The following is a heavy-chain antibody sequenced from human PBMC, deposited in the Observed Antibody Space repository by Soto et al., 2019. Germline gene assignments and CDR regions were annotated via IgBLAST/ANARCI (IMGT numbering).Heavy chain of an antibody. V-gene: IGHV3-23*01. D-gene: IGHD5-12*01. J-gene: IGHJ4*02. CDR3: AKEAGRDGYNVDY. CDR1: GFPFSAFA. CDR2: IGGSGASI. Sequence: PGGSLRLSCAASGFPFSAFAMNWVRQAPGKGLEWVAGIGGSGASIYYADSVKGRSTISRDNFMNALYLQMNSLRAEDTAVYYCAKEAGRDGYNVDYWGQGTLVTVSS.